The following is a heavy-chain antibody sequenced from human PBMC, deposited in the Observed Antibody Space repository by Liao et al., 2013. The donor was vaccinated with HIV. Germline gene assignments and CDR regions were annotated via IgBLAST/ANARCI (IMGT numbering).Heavy chain of an antibody. CDR1: GGSISSGSYY. D-gene: IGHD5-24*01. V-gene: IGHV4-61*02. CDR2: IYTSGST. Sequence: QVQLQESGPGLVKPSQTLSLTCTVSGGSISSGSYYWSWIRQPAGKGLEWIGRIYTSGSTNYNPSLKSRVTISVDTSKNQFSLKLRSVTAADTAVYFCARVRRDGYNPYIDYWGQGTLVTVSS. J-gene: IGHJ4*02. CDR3: ARVRRDGYNPYIDY.